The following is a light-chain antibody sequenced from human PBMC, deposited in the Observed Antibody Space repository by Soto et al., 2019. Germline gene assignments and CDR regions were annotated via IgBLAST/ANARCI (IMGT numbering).Light chain of an antibody. Sequence: QSALTQPASVSGSPGQSITISCTGTSSDVGGYNYVSWYQQHPGKAPKLMIYEVSNRPSGVSHRFSGSKSGNTASLTISGLQAEDEADYYCNSYTSSSTGDVFGTGTKLTVL. V-gene: IGLV2-14*01. J-gene: IGLJ1*01. CDR3: NSYTSSSTGDV. CDR1: SSDVGGYNY. CDR2: EVS.